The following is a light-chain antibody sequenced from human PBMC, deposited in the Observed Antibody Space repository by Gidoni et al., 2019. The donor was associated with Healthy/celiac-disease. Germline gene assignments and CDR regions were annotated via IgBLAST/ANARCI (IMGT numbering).Light chain of an antibody. J-gene: IGKJ2*03. CDR1: QTIHYW. CDR3: QQYDDLYS. CDR2: KAS. V-gene: IGKV1-5*03. Sequence: DIQMTQSPSTLSASVGDRVTITCRASQTIHYWLAWFQQKPGKAPKLLIYKASSLQTGVPSRFSASGSGTEFTLTISGLQLDDFATYSCQQYDDLYSFXQXTKVEIK.